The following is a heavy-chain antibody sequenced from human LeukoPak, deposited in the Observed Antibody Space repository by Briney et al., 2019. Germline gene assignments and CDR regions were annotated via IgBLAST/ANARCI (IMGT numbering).Heavy chain of an antibody. CDR2: IYYSGST. CDR1: GGSISSSSYY. Sequence: SETLSLTCTVSGGSISSSSYYWGWIRQPPGKGLEWIGSIYYSGSTYYNPSLKSRVTISVDTSKNQFSLKLSSVTAADTAVYYCARHYDILTGLEGLSWFDPWGQGTLVTVSS. D-gene: IGHD3-9*01. J-gene: IGHJ5*02. CDR3: ARHYDILTGLEGLSWFDP. V-gene: IGHV4-39*01.